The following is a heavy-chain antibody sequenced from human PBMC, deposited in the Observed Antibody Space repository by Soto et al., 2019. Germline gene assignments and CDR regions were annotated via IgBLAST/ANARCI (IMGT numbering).Heavy chain of an antibody. CDR1: GGTFSSYA. CDR3: ARGNYDSSGYYYQNYYYGMDV. Sequence: ASVKVSCKASGGTFSSYAISWVRQAPGQGLEWMGGIIPIFGTANYAQKFQGRVTITADESTSTAYMELSSLRSEDTAVYYCARGNYDSSGYYYQNYYYGMDVWGQGTTVTVSS. V-gene: IGHV1-69*13. D-gene: IGHD3-22*01. CDR2: IIPIFGTA. J-gene: IGHJ6*02.